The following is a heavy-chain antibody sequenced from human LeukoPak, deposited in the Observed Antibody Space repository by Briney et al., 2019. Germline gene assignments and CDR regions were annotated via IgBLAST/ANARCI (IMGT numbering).Heavy chain of an antibody. D-gene: IGHD3-10*01. Sequence: PSETLSLTCAVYGESFTTFYWGWIRQTPGKGLEWIGEINHTGSTNYNPSLKSRVTISIDTSKNQFSLKLSSVTAADTAVYYCARTVGPYYYGSGSYFPYYFDYWGQGTLVTVSS. V-gene: IGHV4-34*01. CDR2: INHTGST. CDR3: ARTVGPYYYGSGSYFPYYFDY. CDR1: GESFTTFY. J-gene: IGHJ4*02.